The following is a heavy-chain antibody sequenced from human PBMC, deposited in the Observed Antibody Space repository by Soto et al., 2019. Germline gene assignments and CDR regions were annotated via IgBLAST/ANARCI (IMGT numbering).Heavy chain of an antibody. Sequence: ASVKVSCKASGYTFTSYDINWVRQATGQGLEWMGWMNPNSGNTGYAQKFQGRVTMTRNTSISTAYMELSSLRSEDTAVYYCARGLTEGSGSYYRGGDYKGQTTLVTVSS. D-gene: IGHD3-10*01. CDR3: ARGLTEGSGSYYRGGDY. CDR2: MNPNSGNT. CDR1: GYTFTSYD. V-gene: IGHV1-8*01. J-gene: IGHJ4*02.